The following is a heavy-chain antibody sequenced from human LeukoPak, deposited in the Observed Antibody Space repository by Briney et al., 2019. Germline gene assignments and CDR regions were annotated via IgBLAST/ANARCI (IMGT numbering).Heavy chain of an antibody. J-gene: IGHJ4*02. CDR1: GGSVSGYY. CDR2: IYYSGST. CDR3: ARGDGYQVDY. D-gene: IGHD5-24*01. Sequence: SETLSLTCTVSGGSVSGYYWSWIRQPPGKGLEWIGYIYYSGSTNYNPSLKSRVTISVDTSKNQFSLKLSSVTAADTAVYYCARGDGYQVDYWGQGTLVTVSS. V-gene: IGHV4-59*02.